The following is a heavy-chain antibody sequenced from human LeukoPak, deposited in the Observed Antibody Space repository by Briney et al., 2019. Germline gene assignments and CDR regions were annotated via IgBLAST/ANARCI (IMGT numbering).Heavy chain of an antibody. CDR1: GGTLSSYA. CDR3: ATTPVVPSEFDY. Sequence: ASVKVSCKASGGTLSSYAISWVRQAPGQGLEWMGGIIPIFGTANYAQKFQGRVTITADESTSTAYMELSSLRSEDTAVYYCATTPVVPSEFDYWGQGTLVTVSS. V-gene: IGHV1-69*13. CDR2: IIPIFGTA. D-gene: IGHD3-22*01. J-gene: IGHJ4*02.